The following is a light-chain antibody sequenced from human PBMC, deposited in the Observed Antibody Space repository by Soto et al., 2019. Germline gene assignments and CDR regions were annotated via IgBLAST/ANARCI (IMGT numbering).Light chain of an antibody. CDR1: QSVSSSY. J-gene: IGKJ4*01. Sequence: EIVLTQSPGTLSLSPRERATLSCRASQSVSSSYLAWYQQKPGQAPRRLIYGASSRPTGIPDRFSGSGSGTDFTLTISRLEPEDFAVYYCQQYGSSRLTFGGGTKVEIK. V-gene: IGKV3-20*01. CDR2: GAS. CDR3: QQYGSSRLT.